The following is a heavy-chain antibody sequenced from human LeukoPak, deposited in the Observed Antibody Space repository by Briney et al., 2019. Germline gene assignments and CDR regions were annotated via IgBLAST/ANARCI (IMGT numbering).Heavy chain of an antibody. J-gene: IGHJ3*01. CDR2: IYYSGST. CDR3: ARALDGYRYAFDF. V-gene: IGHV4-59*01. Sequence: SETLSLTCTVSGDSISSYYWSWIRQPPRKGLEWIGYIYYSGSTNYNPSLKSRVTISVDTSKNQFSLKLSSVTAADTAVYYCARALDGYRYAFDFWGQGTMVTVSP. D-gene: IGHD5-24*01. CDR1: GDSISSYY.